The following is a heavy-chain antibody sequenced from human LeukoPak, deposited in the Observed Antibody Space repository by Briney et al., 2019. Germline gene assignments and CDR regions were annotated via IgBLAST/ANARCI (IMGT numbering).Heavy chain of an antibody. Sequence: GGSLRLSCAASGFIFSKYAMEWVRQAPGKGLEWVSSIDGPSDSIYYADSVKGRFTISRDNAKNSLYLQMNSLRAEDTAVYYCARDRGIDVVVPAVFDYWGQGTLVTVSS. CDR1: GFIFSKYA. CDR3: ARDRGIDVVVPAVFDY. V-gene: IGHV3-21*01. D-gene: IGHD2-2*01. CDR2: IDGPSDSI. J-gene: IGHJ4*02.